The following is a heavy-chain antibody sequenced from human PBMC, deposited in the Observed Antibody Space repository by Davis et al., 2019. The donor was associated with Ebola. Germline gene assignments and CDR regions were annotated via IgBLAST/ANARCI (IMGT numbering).Heavy chain of an antibody. CDR2: INHSGST. CDR3: AREMATSLDY. V-gene: IGHV4-59*04. D-gene: IGHD5-24*01. CDR1: GGSISSYY. Sequence: SETLSLTCTVSGGSISSYYWSWIRQPPGKGLEWIGEINHSGSTYYNPSLKSRVTISVDTSKNQFSLKLSSVTAADTAVYYCAREMATSLDYWGQGTLVTVSS. J-gene: IGHJ4*02.